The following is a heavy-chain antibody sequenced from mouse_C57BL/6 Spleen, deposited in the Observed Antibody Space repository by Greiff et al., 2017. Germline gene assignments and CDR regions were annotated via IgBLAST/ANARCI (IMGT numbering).Heavy chain of an antibody. J-gene: IGHJ1*03. CDR3: ARQRSNWDPHWYFDV. V-gene: IGHV1-22*01. D-gene: IGHD4-1*02. CDR1: GYTFTDYN. Sequence: EVKVVESGPELVKPGASVKMSCKASGYTFTDYNMHWVKQSHGKSLEWIGYINPNNGGTSYNQKFKGKATLTVNKSSSTAYMELRSLTAEDSAVYYCARQRSNWDPHWYFDVWGTGTTVTVSS. CDR2: INPNNGGT.